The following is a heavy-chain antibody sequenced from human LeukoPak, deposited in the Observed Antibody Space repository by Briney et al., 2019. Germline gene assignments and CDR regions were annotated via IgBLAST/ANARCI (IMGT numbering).Heavy chain of an antibody. Sequence: PARSLRFPCAASGFTFDDYAMHWLRQAPGKGLEGVSGLSWNSGSIGYADSVKGRFTISRDNAKNSLYLQMNSLRAEDTALYYCAKAFRVAVAGQDAFDIWGQGTMVTVSS. CDR1: GFTFDDYA. V-gene: IGHV3-9*01. CDR3: AKAFRVAVAGQDAFDI. D-gene: IGHD6-19*01. CDR2: LSWNSGSI. J-gene: IGHJ3*02.